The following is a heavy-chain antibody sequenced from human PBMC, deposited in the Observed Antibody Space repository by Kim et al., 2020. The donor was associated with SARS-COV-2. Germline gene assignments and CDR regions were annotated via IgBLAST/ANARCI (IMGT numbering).Heavy chain of an antibody. Sequence: GGSLRLSCAASGFTFNDYAINWVRQAPGKGLEWASYINSYGTTIYYAASVRGRFTISRDNAKNSVYLQMNSLRDEDTALYYCARGRLFNLPYFDDGGHG. CDR2: INSYGTTI. CDR1: GFTFNDYA. V-gene: IGHV3-48*02. J-gene: IGHJ4*01. CDR3: ARGRLFNLPYFDD.